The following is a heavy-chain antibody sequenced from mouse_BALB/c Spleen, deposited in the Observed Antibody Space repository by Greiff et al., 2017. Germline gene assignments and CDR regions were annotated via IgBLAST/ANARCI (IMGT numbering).Heavy chain of an antibody. V-gene: IGHV1-7*01. CDR3: ARYRTTDDWYFDV. CDR1: GYTFTSYW. D-gene: IGHD1-1*01. J-gene: IGHJ1*01. Sequence: VKLLDSGAELAKPGASVKMSCKASGYTFTSYWMHWVKQRPGQGLEWIGYINPSTGYTEYNQKFKDKATLTADKSSSTAYMQLSSLTSEDSAVYYCARYRTTDDWYFDVWGAGTTGTVSS. CDR2: INPSTGYT.